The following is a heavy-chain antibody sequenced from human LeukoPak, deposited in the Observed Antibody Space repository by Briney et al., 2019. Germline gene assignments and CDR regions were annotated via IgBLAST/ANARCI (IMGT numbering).Heavy chain of an antibody. CDR3: ARRQMVRGNYYYYGMDV. J-gene: IGHJ6*02. V-gene: IGHV4-34*01. D-gene: IGHD3-10*01. Sequence: PSETLSLTCAVYGGSFSGYYWSWIRQPPGKGLEWIGEINHSGSTNYNPSLKSRVTISVDTSQNQFSLKLSSVTAADTAVYYCARRQMVRGNYYYYGMDVWGQGTTVTVSS. CDR2: INHSGST. CDR1: GGSFSGYY.